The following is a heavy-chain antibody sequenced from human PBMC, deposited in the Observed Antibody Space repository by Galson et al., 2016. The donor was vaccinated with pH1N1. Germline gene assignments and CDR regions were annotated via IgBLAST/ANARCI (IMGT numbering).Heavy chain of an antibody. V-gene: IGHV3-48*03. CDR3: VRGWGSD. CDR1: GFTFSNDE. D-gene: IGHD1-26*01. Sequence: LRLSCAASGFTFSNDEMNWVRQAPGEGLEWISFISGAGGSIHYADSVKGRLTISRDNAKNSLYLQMNSLRAEDTALYYCVRGWGSDWGQGTLVTVSS. J-gene: IGHJ4*02. CDR2: ISGAGGSI.